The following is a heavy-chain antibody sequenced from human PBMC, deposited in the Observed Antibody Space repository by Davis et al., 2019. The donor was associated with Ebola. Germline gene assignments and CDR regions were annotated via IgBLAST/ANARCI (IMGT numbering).Heavy chain of an antibody. J-gene: IGHJ6*04. CDR2: ISSSSSYI. V-gene: IGHV3-21*01. CDR3: ARDRGCSPIPQQLACGGDGMDV. CDR1: GFTFSSYS. D-gene: IGHD6-13*01. Sequence: GSLSLSCAASGFTFSSYSMNWVRQAPGKGLEWVSSISSSSSYIYYADSVKGRFTISRDNAKNSLYLQMNSLRAEDTAVYYCARDRGCSPIPQQLACGGDGMDVWGKGTTVTVSS.